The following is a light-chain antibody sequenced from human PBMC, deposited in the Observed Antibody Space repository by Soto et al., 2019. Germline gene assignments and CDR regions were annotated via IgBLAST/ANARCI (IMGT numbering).Light chain of an antibody. CDR3: QHYNSYSEA. J-gene: IGKJ1*01. V-gene: IGKV3D-15*01. CDR2: GAS. CDR1: QSVSSN. Sequence: EIVMTQSPATLSVSPGERSTLSCRASQSVSSNLAWYQQKPGQAPRLLIYGASSRATGIPDRFSGTGSGTDFTLTISRLEPEDFATYYCQHYNSYSEAFGQGTKVDIK.